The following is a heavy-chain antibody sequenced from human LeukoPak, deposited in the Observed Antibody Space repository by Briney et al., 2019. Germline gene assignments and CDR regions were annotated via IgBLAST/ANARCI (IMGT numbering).Heavy chain of an antibody. Sequence: PGRSLRLSCAASGFTFSTHGMHWVRQAPGKGLEWVAVIWYDGSDKYYADSVKGRFTISRDNSKNTLYLQMNSLRAEDTAVYYCAVYCGGDCYSGFDYWGQGTLVTVSS. V-gene: IGHV3-33*01. D-gene: IGHD2-21*02. J-gene: IGHJ4*02. CDR3: AVYCGGDCYSGFDY. CDR2: IWYDGSDK. CDR1: GFTFSTHG.